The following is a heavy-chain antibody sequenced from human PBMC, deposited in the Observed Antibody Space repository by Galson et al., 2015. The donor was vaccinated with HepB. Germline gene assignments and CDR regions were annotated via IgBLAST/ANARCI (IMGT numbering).Heavy chain of an antibody. CDR1: GYTFTGYY. V-gene: IGHV1-2*06. J-gene: IGHJ4*02. Sequence: SVKVSCKASGYTFTGYYMHWVRQAPGQGLEWMGRINPNSGGTNYAQKFQGRVTMTRDTSISTAYMELSRLRSDDTAVYYCARGAYCSGGSCYKKNPKFDYWGQGTLVTVSS. CDR2: INPNSGGT. D-gene: IGHD2-15*01. CDR3: ARGAYCSGGSCYKKNPKFDY.